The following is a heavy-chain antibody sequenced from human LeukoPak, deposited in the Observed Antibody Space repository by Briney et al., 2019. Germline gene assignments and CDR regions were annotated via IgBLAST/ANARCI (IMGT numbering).Heavy chain of an antibody. J-gene: IGHJ4*02. CDR2: ISGSGGST. CDR3: AKDPGYSSGWYSDY. V-gene: IGHV3-23*01. D-gene: IGHD6-19*01. CDR1: GFTFISYA. Sequence: QTGGSLRLSCAASGFTFISYAMSWVRQAPGKGLEWVSAISGSGGSTYYADSVKGRFTISRDNTKNTLYLQMNSLRAEDTAVYYCAKDPGYSSGWYSDYWGQGTLVTVSS.